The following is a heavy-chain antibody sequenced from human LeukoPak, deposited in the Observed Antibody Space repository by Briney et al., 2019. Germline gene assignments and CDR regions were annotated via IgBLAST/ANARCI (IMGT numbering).Heavy chain of an antibody. CDR3: ARDGGATTQKRPFDI. J-gene: IGHJ3*02. D-gene: IGHD1-26*01. CDR1: GYTFTSYY. Sequence: SVKVSCKASGYTFTSYYMHRVRQAPGQGLEWMGGIIPIFGTANYAQKFQGRVTITADESTSTAYMELSSLRSEDTAVYYCARDGGATTQKRPFDIWGQGTMVTVSS. V-gene: IGHV1-69*13. CDR2: IIPIFGTA.